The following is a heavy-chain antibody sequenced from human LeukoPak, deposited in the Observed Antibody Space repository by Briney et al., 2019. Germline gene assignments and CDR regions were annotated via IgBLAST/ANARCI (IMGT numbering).Heavy chain of an antibody. CDR3: ARSLWIQHWFDP. Sequence: SGPTLVKPTQTLTLTCTFSGFSLRTSGVGVGWIRQPPGNALGWLALIYWNDDKRYSPSLKSRLTITKDTSKNQVVLTMTNMDPVDTATYYCARSLWIQHWFDPWGQGTLVTVSS. V-gene: IGHV2-5*01. J-gene: IGHJ5*02. D-gene: IGHD5-18*01. CDR2: IYWNDDK. CDR1: GFSLRTSGVG.